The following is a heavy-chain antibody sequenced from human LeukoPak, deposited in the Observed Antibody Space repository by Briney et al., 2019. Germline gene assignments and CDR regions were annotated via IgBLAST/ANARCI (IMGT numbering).Heavy chain of an antibody. Sequence: SQTLSLTCVISGDNVSTESAAWNWIRQSPSRGLEWLGRTYYRSKWYNDYALPVKGRMTINTDTSKNQFSLQLSSVTPEDTAIYFCAREGMTALTTDDFDFWGQGTMVTVSS. V-gene: IGHV6-1*01. CDR2: TYYRSKWYN. D-gene: IGHD4-17*01. J-gene: IGHJ3*01. CDR3: AREGMTALTTDDFDF. CDR1: GDNVSTESAA.